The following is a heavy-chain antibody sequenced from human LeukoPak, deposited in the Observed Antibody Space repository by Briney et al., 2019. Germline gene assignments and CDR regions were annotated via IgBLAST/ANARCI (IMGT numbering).Heavy chain of an antibody. Sequence: GGSLRLSCAASGFAFSDSWMTWIRQAPGKGLEWVAFIKGDGSAKKYVDSVKGRFTISRDNAKNSLFLQMNSLGAEDTAVYYCARDRGWIQHDIWGQGTMVPVSS. V-gene: IGHV3-7*01. D-gene: IGHD5-18*01. CDR1: GFAFSDSW. J-gene: IGHJ3*02. CDR3: ARDRGWIQHDI. CDR2: IKGDGSAK.